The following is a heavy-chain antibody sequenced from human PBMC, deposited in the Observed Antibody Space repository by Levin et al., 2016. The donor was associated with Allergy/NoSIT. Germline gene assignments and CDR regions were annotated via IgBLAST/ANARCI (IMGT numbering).Heavy chain of an antibody. CDR3: VRDFLDLDRIPAAMLDY. Sequence: GSLRLSCTTSGFIFSNYGMHWVRQAPGKGLEWVSSISSSSAHIYYAESIRGRFTISRDNAKNSLSLQMNSLRAEDTAVYYCVRDFLDLDRIPAAMLDYWGQGTLVAVSA. CDR2: ISSSSAHI. CDR1: GFIFSNYG. D-gene: IGHD2-2*01. V-gene: IGHV3-21*01. J-gene: IGHJ4*02.